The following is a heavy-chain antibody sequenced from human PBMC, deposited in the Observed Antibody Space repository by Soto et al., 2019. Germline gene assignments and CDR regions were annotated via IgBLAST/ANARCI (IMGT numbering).Heavy chain of an antibody. CDR2: INPYNGNT. D-gene: IGHD6-13*01. V-gene: IGHV1-18*01. CDR1: GYTFTSYS. J-gene: IGHJ4*02. Sequence: QVQLVQSGAEVKKPGASVKVSCKASGYTFTSYSISWVRQAPGQGLEWMGWINPYNGNTNYTQKLQGRVSMTTDTSTSTAYMELRSLRSDDTAVYYCARDLAAAGPFDYWGQGTLVTVSS. CDR3: ARDLAAAGPFDY.